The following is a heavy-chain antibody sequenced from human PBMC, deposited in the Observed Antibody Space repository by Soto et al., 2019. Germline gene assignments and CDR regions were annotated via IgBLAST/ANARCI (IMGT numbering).Heavy chain of an antibody. CDR3: AKVRVGIDVDFDY. Sequence: EVQLVESGGGLVQPGGSLRLSCAASGFTFSIYDMYWVRQATGKGLEWVSAIGTAGDPYYPGSVKGRFTISRENAKNTLYLQMSSLRAEDTAMYYCAKVRVGIDVDFDYWGQGALVTVSS. CDR2: IGTAGDP. CDR1: GFTFSIYD. J-gene: IGHJ4*02. D-gene: IGHD2-21*01. V-gene: IGHV3-13*05.